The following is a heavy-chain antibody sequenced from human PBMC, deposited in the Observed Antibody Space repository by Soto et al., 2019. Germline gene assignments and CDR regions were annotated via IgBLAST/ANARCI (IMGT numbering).Heavy chain of an antibody. CDR2: IVVGSGNT. V-gene: IGHV1-58*01. J-gene: IGHJ6*02. D-gene: IGHD3-10*01. CDR3: AAGGYYGSGSYSKPDYYYYGMDV. Sequence: SVKVSCKASGFTFTSSAVQWVRQARGQRLEWIGWIVVGSGNTNYAQKFQERVTITRDMSTSTAYMELSSLRSEDTAVYYCAAGGYYGSGSYSKPDYYYYGMDVWGQGTTVTVSS. CDR1: GFTFTSSA.